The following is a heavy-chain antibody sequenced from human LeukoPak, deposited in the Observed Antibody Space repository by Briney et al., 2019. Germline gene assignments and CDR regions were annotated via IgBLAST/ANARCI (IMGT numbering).Heavy chain of an antibody. CDR2: INPSGGST. Sequence: ASVKVSCKASGYTFTSYSIHWVRQAPGQGLKWLGIINPSGGSTTYAQKFQGRVTMTRDTSTSTVYMELSSLRSEDTAVYYCARDPKQWELLQGAFDIWGQGTMVTVSS. J-gene: IGHJ3*02. CDR3: ARDPKQWELLQGAFDI. CDR1: GYTFTSYS. D-gene: IGHD1-26*01. V-gene: IGHV1-46*01.